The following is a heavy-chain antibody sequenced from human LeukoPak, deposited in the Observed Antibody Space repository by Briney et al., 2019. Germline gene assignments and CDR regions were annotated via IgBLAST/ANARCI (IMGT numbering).Heavy chain of an antibody. CDR2: ITSSSSAI. V-gene: IGHV3-48*04. Sequence: GGSLRLSCAASGFTFSTYSMNWVRQAPGKGLEWISYITSSSSAIYYTDSVKGRFTVSRDNAKNSLYLQMNSLRAEDTAVYYCARDNRGYDYWGQGTLVTVSS. CDR3: ARDNRGYDY. D-gene: IGHD5-12*01. CDR1: GFTFSTYS. J-gene: IGHJ4*02.